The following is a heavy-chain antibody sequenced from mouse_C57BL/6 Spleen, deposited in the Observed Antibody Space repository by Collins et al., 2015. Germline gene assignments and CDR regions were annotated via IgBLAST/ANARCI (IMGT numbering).Heavy chain of an antibody. D-gene: IGHD2-4*01. V-gene: IGHV1S22*01. J-gene: IGHJ3*01. CDR3: TMITTPFAY. CDR1: GYTFTSYW. CDR2: IYPGSGST. Sequence: LQQPGSELVRPGASVKLSCKASGYTFTSYWMHWVKQRPGQGLEWIGNIYPGSGSTNYDEKFKSKATLTVDTSSSTAYMQLSSLTSEDSAVYYCTMITTPFAYWGQGTLVTVSA.